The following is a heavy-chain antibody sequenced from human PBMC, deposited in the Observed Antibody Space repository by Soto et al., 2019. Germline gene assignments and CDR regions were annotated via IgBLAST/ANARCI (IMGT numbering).Heavy chain of an antibody. Sequence: QVQLVQSGAEVKKPGSSVKVSCKASGGTFSSYAITWVRQAPGQGLEWMGGIIPIFGTANYAQKFQGRVTITADDSTSTAYMELSSLRSEDTAVYYCARDRGPRSGYYPDWFDPWGQGTLVTVSS. D-gene: IGHD3-22*01. CDR2: IIPIFGTA. J-gene: IGHJ5*02. CDR3: ARDRGPRSGYYPDWFDP. V-gene: IGHV1-69*12. CDR1: GGTFSSYA.